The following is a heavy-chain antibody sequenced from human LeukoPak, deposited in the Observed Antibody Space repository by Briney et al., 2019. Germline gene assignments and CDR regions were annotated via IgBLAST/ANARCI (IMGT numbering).Heavy chain of an antibody. D-gene: IGHD2-21*02. Sequence: ASVKVSCKSSGYTFTSCYMHWVRQAPGQGLEWMGMINPSAGSTRYAQKFQGRVTMTTDTSTSTVYMELSSLRSEDTAVYYCARGGCGDSAAPFDDWGQGTLVPVSS. CDR1: GYTFTSCY. J-gene: IGHJ4*02. CDR3: ARGGCGDSAAPFDD. V-gene: IGHV1-46*01. CDR2: INPSAGST.